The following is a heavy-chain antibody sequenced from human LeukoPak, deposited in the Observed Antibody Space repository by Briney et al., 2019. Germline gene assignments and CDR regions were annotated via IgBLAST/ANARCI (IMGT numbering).Heavy chain of an antibody. J-gene: IGHJ4*02. CDR2: IKEDGSAK. D-gene: IGHD3-3*01. V-gene: IGHV3-7*04. CDR1: GFTFSKSW. CDR3: AKDDEGYY. Sequence: PGRSLRLSCAASGFTFSKSWMSWVRQTPEKGLEWVANIKEDGSAKYYVDSVKGRFTISRDNAKNSLYLQMNSLRVKDTAVYYCAKDDEGYYWGQGVLVTVSS.